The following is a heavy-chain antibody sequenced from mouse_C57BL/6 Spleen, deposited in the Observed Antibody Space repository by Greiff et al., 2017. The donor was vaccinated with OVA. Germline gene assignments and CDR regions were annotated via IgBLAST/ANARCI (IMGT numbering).Heavy chain of an antibody. CDR2: INPNNGGT. CDR1: GYTFTDYY. V-gene: IGHV1-26*01. CDR3: AREAQATFDY. D-gene: IGHD3-2*02. J-gene: IGHJ2*01. Sequence: VQLQQSGPELVKPGASVKISCKASGYTFTDYYMNWVKQSHGKSLEWIGDINPNNGGTSYNQKFKGKATLTVDKSSSTAYMELRSLTSEDSAVYYCAREAQATFDYWGQGTTLTVSS.